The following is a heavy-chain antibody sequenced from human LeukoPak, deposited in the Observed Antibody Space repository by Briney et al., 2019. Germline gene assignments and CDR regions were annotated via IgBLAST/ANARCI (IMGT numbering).Heavy chain of an antibody. CDR3: AREAGDLLKGRAFDI. J-gene: IGHJ3*02. V-gene: IGHV3-66*01. CDR1: GFTVSSNY. CDR2: IYSGGST. D-gene: IGHD3-9*01. Sequence: GGSLRLSCAASGFTVSSNYMSWVRQAPGKGLEWVSVIYSGGSTYYADTVKGRFTISRDNSKNTLYLQMNSLRAEDTAVYYCAREAGDLLKGRAFDIWGQGTMVTVSS.